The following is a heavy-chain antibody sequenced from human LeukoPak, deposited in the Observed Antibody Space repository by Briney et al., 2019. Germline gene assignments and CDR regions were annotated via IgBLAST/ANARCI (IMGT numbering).Heavy chain of an antibody. CDR1: GYTFTGYY. Sequence: ASVKVSCKASGYTFTGYYMHWVRQAPGQGLEWMGWFNPNSGGTNYAQKFQGRVTMTRDTSISTAYMELSRLRSDDTAVYYCARDLMGVVVPAAIFDYWGQGTLVTVSS. J-gene: IGHJ4*02. CDR3: ARDLMGVVVPAAIFDY. CDR2: FNPNSGGT. V-gene: IGHV1-2*02. D-gene: IGHD2-2*01.